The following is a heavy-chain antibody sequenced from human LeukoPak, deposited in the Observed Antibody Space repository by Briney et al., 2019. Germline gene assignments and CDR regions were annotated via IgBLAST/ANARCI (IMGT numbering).Heavy chain of an antibody. CDR1: GGSISSSSYY. CDR3: ARVSGWNPLQAAHLDY. J-gene: IGHJ4*02. Sequence: SETLSLTCTVSGGSISSSSYYWGWIRQPPGKGLEWIGSIYYSGSTYYNPSLKSRVTISVDTSKNQFSLKLSSMTSADTAVYYCARVSGWNPLQAAHLDYWGQGTLVTVSS. CDR2: IYYSGST. V-gene: IGHV4-39*07. D-gene: IGHD6-19*01.